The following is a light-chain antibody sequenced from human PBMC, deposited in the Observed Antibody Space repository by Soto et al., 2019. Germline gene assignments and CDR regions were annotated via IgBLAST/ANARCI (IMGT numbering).Light chain of an antibody. CDR1: SSDVGGYNY. CDR2: EVS. V-gene: IGLV2-8*01. Sequence: QSVLTQPPSASGSPGQSVTISCTGTSSDVGGYNYVSWYQQHPGKAPKLMISEVSKRTSGVPDRFSGSKSGNTASLTVSGLQAEDEADYYCSSFAGNNNLVFGGGTKLTV. J-gene: IGLJ2*01. CDR3: SSFAGNNNLV.